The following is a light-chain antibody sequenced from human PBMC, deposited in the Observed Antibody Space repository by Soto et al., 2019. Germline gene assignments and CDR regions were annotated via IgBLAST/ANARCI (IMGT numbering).Light chain of an antibody. Sequence: EIEMTQSPDNLSVSPGESATLSCRASQSVSTNLAWYQQKPGQAPRLLIYGASTRATGTPARFSGSGSGTEFTLTISSLQSEDFAVYYCQQYNSWVTFGGGTKVDIK. J-gene: IGKJ4*01. CDR2: GAS. CDR1: QSVSTN. CDR3: QQYNSWVT. V-gene: IGKV3D-15*01.